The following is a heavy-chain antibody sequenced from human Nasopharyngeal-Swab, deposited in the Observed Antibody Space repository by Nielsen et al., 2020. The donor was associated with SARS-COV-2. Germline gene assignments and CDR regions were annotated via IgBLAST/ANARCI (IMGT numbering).Heavy chain of an antibody. CDR3: AKDRSHLYDFWSWSYGMDV. CDR2: IYSGGST. Sequence: GESLKISCAASGFTVSSNYMSWVRQAPGKGLEWVSVIYSGGSTYYADSVKGRFTISRGNSKNTLYLQMNSLRAEDTAVYYCAKDRSHLYDFWSWSYGMDVWGQGTTVTVSS. D-gene: IGHD3-3*01. V-gene: IGHV3-53*05. CDR1: GFTVSSNY. J-gene: IGHJ6*02.